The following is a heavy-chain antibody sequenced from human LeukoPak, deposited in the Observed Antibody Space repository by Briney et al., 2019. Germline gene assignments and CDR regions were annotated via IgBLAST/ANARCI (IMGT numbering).Heavy chain of an antibody. CDR1: GGSISSYY. V-gene: IGHV4-59*01. D-gene: IGHD3-22*01. J-gene: IGHJ4*02. CDR3: ARAYDSSGYTFDY. Sequence: SETLSLTCTVSGGSISSYYWSWIRQPPGKGLEWIGYIYYSGSTNYNPSLKSRVTISVDTSKNQFSLKLSSVTAADTAVYYCARAYDSSGYTFDYWGQGTLVTVSS. CDR2: IYYSGST.